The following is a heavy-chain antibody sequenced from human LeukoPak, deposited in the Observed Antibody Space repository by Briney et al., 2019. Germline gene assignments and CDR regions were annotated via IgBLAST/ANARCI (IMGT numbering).Heavy chain of an antibody. V-gene: IGHV4-34*01. D-gene: IGHD6-13*01. Sequence: PSQTLSLTCAVYGGSFSGYYWSWIRQPPGQGLEWIGEINHSGSTNYNPSLKSRVNITVDTTKNQFSLKLRSVTAADTAEYYCARGAAQPAHFDYWGQGTLVTVSS. CDR1: GGSFSGYY. CDR2: INHSGST. J-gene: IGHJ4*02. CDR3: ARGAAQPAHFDY.